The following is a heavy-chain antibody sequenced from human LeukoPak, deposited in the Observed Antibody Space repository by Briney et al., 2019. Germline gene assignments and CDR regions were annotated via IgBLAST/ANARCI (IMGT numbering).Heavy chain of an antibody. CDR2: VDHTWNT. D-gene: IGHD4-11*01. V-gene: IGHV4-59*01. J-gene: IGHJ6*03. CDR1: DDSITMYY. CDR3: ARGRVSSSTWYSTYYYFFYMDF. Sequence: PSETLSLTCTFSDDSITMYYWTWIRQPPGKGLEWIGYVDHTWNTKFNPSLNGRVSISRDTSNNFFSLRLRSVTAADTAVYFCARGRVSSSTWYSTYYYFFYMDFWGKGTTVTVSS.